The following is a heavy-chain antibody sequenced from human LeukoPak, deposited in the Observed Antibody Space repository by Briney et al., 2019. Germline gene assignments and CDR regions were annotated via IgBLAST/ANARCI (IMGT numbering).Heavy chain of an antibody. J-gene: IGHJ4*02. CDR1: GFTFSNYW. CDR3: ASGRQLGY. Sequence: QAGGSLSLSCAASGFTFSNYWMSWVRQAPGMGLEWVANIKEDGSEKYYVDSVKGRFTISRDNARNSLYLQMNSLRAEDTAVYYCASGRQLGYWGQGTLVTVSS. D-gene: IGHD6-13*01. CDR2: IKEDGSEK. V-gene: IGHV3-7*01.